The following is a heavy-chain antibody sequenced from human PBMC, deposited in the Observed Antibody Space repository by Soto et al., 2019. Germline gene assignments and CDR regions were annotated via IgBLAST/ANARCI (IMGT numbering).Heavy chain of an antibody. Sequence: ASVKVSFKASGYTLTSYDINWLRQATGQGLEWMGWMNPNSGNTGYAQKFQGRVTMTRNTSISTAYMELSSLRSEDTAVYYCARINRSGSYLLDYWGQGTQVTVSS. CDR1: GYTLTSYD. V-gene: IGHV1-8*01. CDR2: MNPNSGNT. CDR3: ARINRSGSYLLDY. D-gene: IGHD1-26*01. J-gene: IGHJ4*02.